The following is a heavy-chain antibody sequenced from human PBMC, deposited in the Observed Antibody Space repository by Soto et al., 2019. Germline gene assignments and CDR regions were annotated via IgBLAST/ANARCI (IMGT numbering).Heavy chain of an antibody. J-gene: IGHJ6*02. CDR2: IIPIFGTA. CDR1: GGTFSSYA. CDR3: ARATKGYYYDSSGYVYYYGMDV. D-gene: IGHD3-22*01. V-gene: IGHV1-69*01. Sequence: QVQLVQSGAEVKKPGSSVKVSCKASGGTFSSYAISWVRQAPGQGLEWMGGIIPIFGTANYAQKFQGRVTITADESTNTAYMELSSLRSEDTAVYYCARATKGYYYDSSGYVYYYGMDVWGQGTTVTVSS.